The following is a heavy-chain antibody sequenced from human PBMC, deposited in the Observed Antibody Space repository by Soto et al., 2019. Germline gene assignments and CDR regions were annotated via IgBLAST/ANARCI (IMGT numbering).Heavy chain of an antibody. J-gene: IGHJ6*02. V-gene: IGHV3-21*01. CDR3: ARDTSGIAAAGGGYGMDV. CDR2: MSSSSTYI. CDR1: GFTFSTYS. D-gene: IGHD6-13*01. Sequence: EVQLVESGGGLVKPGGSLRLSCAASGFTFSTYSMNWVRQAPGKGLEWVSSMSSSSTYIYYADSVKGRFTISRDNAKNSLFLQMNRLRAEDTAVYFCARDTSGIAAAGGGYGMDVWGQGTTVTISS.